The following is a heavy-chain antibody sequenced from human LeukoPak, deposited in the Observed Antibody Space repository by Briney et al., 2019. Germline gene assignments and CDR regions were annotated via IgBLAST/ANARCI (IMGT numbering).Heavy chain of an antibody. CDR2: IYSGGST. CDR3: AKDRADVVPTMVLDY. J-gene: IGHJ4*02. CDR1: GFTVSSNY. Sequence: GGSLRLSCAASGFTVSSNYMSWVRQAPEKGLECVSVIYSGGSTSYADSVKGRFTISRDNSENTVYLQMNSLRAEDTAVYYCAKDRADVVPTMVLDYWGQGTLVTVSS. D-gene: IGHD5-12*01. V-gene: IGHV3-53*01.